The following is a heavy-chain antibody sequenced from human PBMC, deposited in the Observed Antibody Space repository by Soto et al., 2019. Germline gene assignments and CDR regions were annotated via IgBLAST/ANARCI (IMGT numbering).Heavy chain of an antibody. Sequence: GGSLRLSCAASGFTFSNAWMSWVRQAPGKGLEWVGRIKSKTDGGTTDYAAPVKGRFTISRDDSKNTLYLQMNSLKTEDTAVYYCILTGYYRPYYYYYMDVWGKGTTVTVSS. D-gene: IGHD3-9*01. V-gene: IGHV3-15*01. J-gene: IGHJ6*03. CDR2: IKSKTDGGTT. CDR3: ILTGYYRPYYYYYMDV. CDR1: GFTFSNAW.